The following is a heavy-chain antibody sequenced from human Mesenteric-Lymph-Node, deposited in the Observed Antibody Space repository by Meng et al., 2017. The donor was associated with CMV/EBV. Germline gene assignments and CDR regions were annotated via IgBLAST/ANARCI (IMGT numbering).Heavy chain of an antibody. V-gene: IGHV4-39*07. CDR2: IYYSGST. Sequence: SETLSPTCTVSGGSISSSSYYWGWIRQPPGKGLEWIGSIYYSGSTYYNPSLKSRVTISVDTSRNQFSLKLSSVTAADTAVYYYARGFVVVPAATNWFDPWGQGTLVTVSS. CDR1: GGSISSSSYY. D-gene: IGHD2-2*01. CDR3: ARGFVVVPAATNWFDP. J-gene: IGHJ5*02.